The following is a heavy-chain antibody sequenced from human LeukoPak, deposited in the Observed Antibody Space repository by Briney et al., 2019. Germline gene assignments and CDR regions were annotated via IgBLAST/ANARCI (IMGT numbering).Heavy chain of an antibody. CDR3: ARDPDPYGSGSYYFVY. CDR2: ISAYNGNT. V-gene: IGHV1-18*01. Sequence: ASVRVSSTASVYTFNSYGISWVRQAPGQGLEWMGWISAYNGNTNYAQKLQGRVTITTDTSTTTAYMEVRSRRSDDTAVYYCARDPDPYGSGSYYFVYWGQGTLVTVSS. CDR1: VYTFNSYG. D-gene: IGHD3-10*01. J-gene: IGHJ4*02.